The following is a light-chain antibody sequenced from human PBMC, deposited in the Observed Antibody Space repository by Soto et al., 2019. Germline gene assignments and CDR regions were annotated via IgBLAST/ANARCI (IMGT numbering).Light chain of an antibody. V-gene: IGLV2-14*03. CDR1: SSDVGGYDH. CDR2: DVT. Sequence: QSALTQPASVSGSPGQSITTSCTGTSSDVGGYDHVSWYQQHPGKAPKLIIYDVTVRPSGISRRFSGSKSHNTASLAVSGLQPEDEADYYCSSYTNKDTLLFGGGTKLTVL. CDR3: SSYTNKDTLL. J-gene: IGLJ3*02.